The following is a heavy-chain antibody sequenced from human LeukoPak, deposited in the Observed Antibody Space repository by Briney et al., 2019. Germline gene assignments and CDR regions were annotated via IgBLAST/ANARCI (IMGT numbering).Heavy chain of an antibody. CDR2: ISISGGFT. CDR3: AKRFGWNDGFDY. Sequence: GGSLRLSCAASGFTFSSYAMSWVRQAPGKGLEGVASISISGGFTYYADSVKGRFTNSRDNSKNTLYLQMNSLRAEDTAVYYCAKRFGWNDGFDYWGQGTLVTVSS. D-gene: IGHD1-1*01. J-gene: IGHJ4*02. CDR1: GFTFSSYA. V-gene: IGHV3-23*01.